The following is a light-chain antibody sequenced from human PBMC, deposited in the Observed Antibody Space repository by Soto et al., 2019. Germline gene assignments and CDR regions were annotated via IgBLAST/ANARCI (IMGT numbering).Light chain of an antibody. CDR2: DAS. CDR1: QSVSSY. J-gene: IGKJ4*01. Sequence: EIVMTQSAATLSVSPGERATLSCRASQSVSSYLAWYQQKPGQAPRLLIYDASNRATGIPARFSGSGSGTDLTLTISRLETEDFAVYYCQQYGSSLGVTFGGGTKVDIK. CDR3: QQYGSSLGVT. V-gene: IGKV3-20*01.